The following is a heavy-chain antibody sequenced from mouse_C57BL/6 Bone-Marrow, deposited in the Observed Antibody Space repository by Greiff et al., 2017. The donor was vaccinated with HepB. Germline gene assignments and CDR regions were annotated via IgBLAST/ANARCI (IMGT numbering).Heavy chain of an antibody. V-gene: IGHV1-53*01. CDR1: GYTFTSYW. J-gene: IGHJ1*03. Sequence: QVQLQQPGTELVKPGASVKLSCKASGYTFTSYWMHWVKQRPGQGLEWIGNINPSNGGTNYNEKFKSKATLTVDTSSSTAYMQLSSLTSEDSAVYYCAPYYYGSSYWYFDVWGTGTTVTVSS. D-gene: IGHD1-1*01. CDR3: APYYYGSSYWYFDV. CDR2: INPSNGGT.